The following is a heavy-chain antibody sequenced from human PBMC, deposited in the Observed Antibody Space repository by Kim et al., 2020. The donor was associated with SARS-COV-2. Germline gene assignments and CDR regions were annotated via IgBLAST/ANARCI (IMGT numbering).Heavy chain of an antibody. J-gene: IGHJ3*01. Sequence: YKPSLKSRPTISVDTSKKQFSLKLSSVSAADTALYYCASRNSGWNDAFDVWGQGTMVTVSS. CDR3: ASRNSGWNDAFDV. V-gene: IGHV4-39*01. D-gene: IGHD6-19*01.